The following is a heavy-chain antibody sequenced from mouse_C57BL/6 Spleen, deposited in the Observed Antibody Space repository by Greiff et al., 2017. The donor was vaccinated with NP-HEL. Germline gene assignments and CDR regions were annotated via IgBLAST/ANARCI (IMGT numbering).Heavy chain of an antibody. V-gene: IGHV1-80*01. CDR2: IYPGDGAT. CDR1: GYAFSSYW. J-gene: IGHJ4*01. Sequence: VQLQQSGAELVKPGASVKISCKASGYAFSSYWMNWVKQRPGKGLEWIGQIYPGDGATNYNGKFKGKATLTADKSSRTAYMQLSSLTSEHSAVYFCARLIYYYGSSYGYAMDYWGQGTSVTVAS. CDR3: ARLIYYYGSSYGYAMDY. D-gene: IGHD1-1*01.